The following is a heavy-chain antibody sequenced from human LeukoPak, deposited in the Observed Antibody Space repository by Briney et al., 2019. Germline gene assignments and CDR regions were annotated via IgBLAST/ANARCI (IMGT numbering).Heavy chain of an antibody. J-gene: IGHJ4*02. D-gene: IGHD6-13*01. CDR3: AGGYSTTFDY. Sequence: PSETLSLTCAVYGGSFSGYYWSWIRQPPGKGLEWIGEINHSGSTNYSPSLKSRVTISVDTSKNQFSLKLSSVTAADTAVYYCAGGYSTTFDYWGQGTLVTVSS. V-gene: IGHV4-34*01. CDR2: INHSGST. CDR1: GGSFSGYY.